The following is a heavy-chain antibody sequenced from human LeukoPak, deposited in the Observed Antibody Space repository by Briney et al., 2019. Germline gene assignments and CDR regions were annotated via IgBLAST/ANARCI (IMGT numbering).Heavy chain of an antibody. D-gene: IGHD2-2*01. J-gene: IGHJ5*02. CDR2: IYTSGST. CDR3: ARAGIVVVPAASGSGWFDL. CDR1: GGSISSGSYY. V-gene: IGHV4-61*02. Sequence: SQTLSLTCTVSGGSISSGSYYWSWIRQPAGKGLEWIGRIYTSGSTNYNPSPKSRVTISVDTSKNQFSLKLSSVTAADTAVYYCARAGIVVVPAASGSGWFDLWGQGALVTVSS.